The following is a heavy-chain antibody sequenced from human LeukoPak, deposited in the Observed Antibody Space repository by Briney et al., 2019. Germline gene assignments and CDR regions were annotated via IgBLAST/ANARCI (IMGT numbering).Heavy chain of an antibody. CDR1: GYTFTSYH. CDR3: AREVVTGTKLPPKVILYYFDY. V-gene: IGHV1-46*01. CDR2: INPSGGST. Sequence: ASVKVSCKASGYTFTSYHMHWVRQAPGQGLEWMGIINPSGGSTSYAQKFQGRVTMTRDTSTSTVYMELSSLRSEDTAVYYCAREVVTGTKLPPKVILYYFDYWGQGTLVTVSS. J-gene: IGHJ4*02. D-gene: IGHD1-7*01.